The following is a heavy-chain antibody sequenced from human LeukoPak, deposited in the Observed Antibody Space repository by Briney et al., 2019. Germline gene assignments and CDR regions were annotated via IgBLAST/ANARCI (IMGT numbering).Heavy chain of an antibody. CDR2: IYHSGST. Sequence: SGTLSLTCAVSGGSISRSNWWSWVRQSPGKGLEWIGEIYHSGSTNYNPSLKSRVTISVDKSKNQFSLKLTSVTAADTAVYYCAREDYDDSGAWYFDLWGRGTLVIVSS. J-gene: IGHJ2*01. D-gene: IGHD3-3*01. V-gene: IGHV4-4*02. CDR1: GGSISRSNW. CDR3: AREDYDDSGAWYFDL.